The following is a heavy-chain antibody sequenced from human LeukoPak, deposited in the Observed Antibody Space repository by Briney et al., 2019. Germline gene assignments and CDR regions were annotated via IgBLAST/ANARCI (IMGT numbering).Heavy chain of an antibody. CDR2: VKSNANGGTT. D-gene: IGHD6-13*01. J-gene: IGHJ4*02. CDR3: AAGIGHSDFDY. V-gene: IGHV3-15*01. CDR1: GFTFSNAR. Sequence: GGSLRLSCAASGFTFSNARMSWVRQAPGKGLEWVGRVKSNANGGTTDYAAPVKGRFTISRDDSKNTYLQMNSLKSEDTAVYYCAAGIGHSDFDYWGQGTLVTVSS.